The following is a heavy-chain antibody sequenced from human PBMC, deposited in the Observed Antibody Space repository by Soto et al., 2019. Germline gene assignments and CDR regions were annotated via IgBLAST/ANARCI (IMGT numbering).Heavy chain of an antibody. CDR1: GGSISNAAYS. V-gene: IGHV4-30-2*01. CDR3: ARERGGYGLFDS. Sequence: QLQLQESGSGLVKPSHTLSLTCTVSGGSISNAAYSWRWIRQPPGKGLEWIGYIYPSGMPFYNPSLRSRVTISIDRSNDHFTLNLKSVTAADTDVYYCARERGGYGLFDSWGQGTLVTVSS. J-gene: IGHJ4*02. D-gene: IGHD5-18*01. CDR2: IYPSGMP.